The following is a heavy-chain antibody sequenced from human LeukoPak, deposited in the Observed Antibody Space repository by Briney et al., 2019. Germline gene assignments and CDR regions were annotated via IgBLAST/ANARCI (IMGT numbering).Heavy chain of an antibody. CDR2: ISYDGSNK. J-gene: IGHJ4*02. CDR3: ARDYDSSGSSIDY. V-gene: IGHV3-30-3*01. Sequence: PGASLRLSCAASGFTFNNYAMHWVRQAPGKGLEWVAVISYDGSNKYYADSVKGRFTISRDNSKNTLYLQMNSLRAEDTAVYYCARDYDSSGSSIDYWGQGTLVTVSS. D-gene: IGHD3-22*01. CDR1: GFTFNNYA.